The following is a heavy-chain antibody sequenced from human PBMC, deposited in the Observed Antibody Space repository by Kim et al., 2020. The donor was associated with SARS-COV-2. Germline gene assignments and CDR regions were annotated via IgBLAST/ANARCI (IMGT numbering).Heavy chain of an antibody. CDR3: ATAGIAAAGTDYYYGMDV. CDR2: ISWNGGSI. Sequence: GGSLRLSCAASGFTFDDYAMHWVRQAPGKGLEWVSGISWNGGSIGYADSVKGRFTISRDNAKNSLYLQMNSLRAEDTALYYCATAGIAAAGTDYYYGMDVWGQGTTVTGSS. J-gene: IGHJ6*02. V-gene: IGHV3-9*01. CDR1: GFTFDDYA. D-gene: IGHD6-13*01.